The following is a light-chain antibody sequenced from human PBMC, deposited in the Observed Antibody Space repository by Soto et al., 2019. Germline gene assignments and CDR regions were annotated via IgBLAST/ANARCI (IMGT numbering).Light chain of an antibody. CDR3: QHYISYSEA. V-gene: IGKV1-5*03. CDR2: KAS. CDR1: QTISGW. Sequence: DIQMTQSPSTLSGSVGDRATITCRASQTISGWLAWYQQKPGKAPKLLIYKASTLKSGVPSRFSGSGSGTEFTLTISSLQPDDFATYYCQHYISYSEAFGQGTKVELK. J-gene: IGKJ1*01.